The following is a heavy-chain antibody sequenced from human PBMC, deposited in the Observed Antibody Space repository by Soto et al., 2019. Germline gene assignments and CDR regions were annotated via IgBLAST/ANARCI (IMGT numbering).Heavy chain of an antibody. CDR3: AKDGGDFGIAAAGNEPFDY. CDR1: GFTFSSYA. V-gene: IGHV3-23*01. J-gene: IGHJ4*02. CDR2: ISGSGGST. D-gene: IGHD6-13*01. Sequence: GGSLRLSCAASGFTFSSYAMSWVHQAPGKGLEWVSAISGSGGSTYYADSVKGRFTISRDNSKNTLYLQMNSLRAEDTAVYYCAKDGGDFGIAAAGNEPFDYWGQGTLVTVSS.